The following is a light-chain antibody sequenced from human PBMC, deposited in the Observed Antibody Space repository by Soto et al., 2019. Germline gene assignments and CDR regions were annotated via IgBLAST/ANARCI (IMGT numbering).Light chain of an antibody. CDR2: AAS. CDR1: QSISCY. Sequence: DIQMTQSPSSLSASVGDRDTITCRASQSISCYFNLYQQNSGEAPKLLIYAASCLQSGVPSRFSGSGSETELTLTIMRLLPEDLATYYCQRSYHPPFPSGTATKVDI. V-gene: IGKV1-39*01. CDR3: QRSYHPPFP. J-gene: IGKJ3*01.